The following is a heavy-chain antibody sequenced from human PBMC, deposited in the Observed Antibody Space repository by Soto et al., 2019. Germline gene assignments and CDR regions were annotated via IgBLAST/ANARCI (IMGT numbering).Heavy chain of an antibody. CDR2: IIPIFGTA. CDR3: ARERPYCSGGSCYSESWFDP. J-gene: IGHJ5*02. Sequence: QVQLVQSGAEVKKPGSSVKVSCKASGGTFSSYAISWVRQAPGQGLEWMGGIIPIFGTANYAQKFQGRVTITADESTSTAYMELSSLRSEDTAVYYCARERPYCSGGSCYSESWFDPWGQGTLVTVSS. D-gene: IGHD2-15*01. V-gene: IGHV1-69*01. CDR1: GGTFSSYA.